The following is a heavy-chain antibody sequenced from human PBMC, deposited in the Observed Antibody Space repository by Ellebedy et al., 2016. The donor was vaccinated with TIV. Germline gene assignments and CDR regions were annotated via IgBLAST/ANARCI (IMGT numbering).Heavy chain of an antibody. CDR1: GGSISSGSYY. CDR2: IYTSGST. J-gene: IGHJ4*02. Sequence: SETLSLTXTVSGGSISSGSYYWSWIRQPAGKGLEWIGRIYTSGSTNYNPSLKSRVTMSVDTSKNQFSLKLSSVTAADTAVYYCASIAAAGTWGFDYWGQGTLVTVSS. V-gene: IGHV4-61*02. CDR3: ASIAAAGTWGFDY. D-gene: IGHD6-13*01.